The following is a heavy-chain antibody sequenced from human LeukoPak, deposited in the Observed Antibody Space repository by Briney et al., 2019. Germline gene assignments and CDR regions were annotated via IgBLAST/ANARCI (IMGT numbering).Heavy chain of an antibody. J-gene: IGHJ3*02. Sequence: KPSETLSLTCTVSGGSLSSRSYYWGWIRQPPGKGLEWIGNIYYGGSTYYNPSLKSRVTISVDTSKNQFSLKLSSVTAADTAVYYCARRYSNYVHAFDIWGQGTMVTVS. CDR3: ARRYSNYVHAFDI. D-gene: IGHD4-11*01. CDR2: IYYGGST. CDR1: GGSLSSRSYY. V-gene: IGHV4-39*01.